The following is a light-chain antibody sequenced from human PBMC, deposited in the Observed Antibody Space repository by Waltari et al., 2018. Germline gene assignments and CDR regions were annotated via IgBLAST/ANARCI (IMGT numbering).Light chain of an antibody. CDR3: SSYTSTDVV. V-gene: IGLV2-14*01. CDR1: SSDVGGYNY. J-gene: IGLJ2*01. Sequence: QSALNQHASVSGSPGQSITISCPGTSSDVGGYNYVSWYQQNPGKAPKRRICDVSNRPSGFSNRFSGSKSGSTACLTISGLQAEDEADYYCSSYTSTDVVFGGGTKLTVL. CDR2: DVS.